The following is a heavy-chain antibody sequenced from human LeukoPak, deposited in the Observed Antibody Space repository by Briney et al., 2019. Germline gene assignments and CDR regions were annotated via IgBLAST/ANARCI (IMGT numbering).Heavy chain of an antibody. J-gene: IGHJ1*01. CDR3: ANPSYYHGSGSAGTEYFQH. CDR1: GFTFSSYG. V-gene: IGHV3-30*18. CDR2: ISYDGSNK. D-gene: IGHD3-10*01. Sequence: GRPLRLSCAASGFTFSSYGIHWIRQAPGKGLEWVAVISYDGSNKYYADSVKGRFTISRDNSKNTLYLQMNSLRAEDTAVYYCANPSYYHGSGSAGTEYFQHWGRGTLVTVSS.